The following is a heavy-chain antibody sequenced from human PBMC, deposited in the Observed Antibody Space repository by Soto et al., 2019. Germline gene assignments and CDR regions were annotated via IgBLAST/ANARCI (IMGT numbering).Heavy chain of an antibody. D-gene: IGHD5-18*01. CDR3: AKGVLYVDTAMAYFDY. J-gene: IGHJ4*02. CDR1: GFTFSSYA. CDR2: ISGSGGST. V-gene: IGHV3-23*01. Sequence: GGSLRLSCAASGFTFSSYAMSWVRQAPGKGREWVSAISGSGGSTYYADSVKGRFTISRDNSKNTLYLQMNSLRAEDTAVYYCAKGVLYVDTAMAYFDYWGQGTLVTVSS.